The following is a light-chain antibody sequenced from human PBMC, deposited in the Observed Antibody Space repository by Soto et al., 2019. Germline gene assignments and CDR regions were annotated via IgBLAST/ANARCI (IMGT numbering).Light chain of an antibody. CDR2: AAS. Sequence: DIQLTQSPSFLSASVGDRVSITCRASQGIGSYLAWYQQKPGKAPNLLIYAASTLQSGVPSRFSGSGSGTDFTLTISSLQAEDFATYYCQQSYSTSWTFGQGTKVDIK. CDR1: QGIGSY. CDR3: QQSYSTSWT. J-gene: IGKJ1*01. V-gene: IGKV1-9*01.